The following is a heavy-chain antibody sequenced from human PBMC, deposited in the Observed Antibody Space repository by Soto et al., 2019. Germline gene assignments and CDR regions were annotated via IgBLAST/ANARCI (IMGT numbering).Heavy chain of an antibody. J-gene: IGHJ4*02. CDR2: IYYSGST. V-gene: IGHV4-59*01. CDR1: GGSISSYY. Sequence: SETLALTCTVSGGSISSYYWSWIRQPPGKGLEWIGYIYYSGSTNYNPSLKSRVTTSVDTSKNQFSLKLSSVTAADTAVYCCSRVTLGDDYNWDYFDYWGQGTLVTVSS. D-gene: IGHD4-4*01. CDR3: SRVTLGDDYNWDYFDY.